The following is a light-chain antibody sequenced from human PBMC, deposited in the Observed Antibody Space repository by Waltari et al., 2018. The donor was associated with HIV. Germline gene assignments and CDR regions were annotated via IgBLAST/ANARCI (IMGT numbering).Light chain of an antibody. Sequence: QSMLTQPPSVSAAPGQKVTISCSGSSSNIGNNYVSWYQHLPGTAPKLLIYDNNKRPSVIPDPFSVSKSGTSATLGITGLPTGDEADYYCGTWDSSLSPFWVFGGGTKLTVL. CDR3: GTWDSSLSPFWV. V-gene: IGLV1-51*01. J-gene: IGLJ3*02. CDR1: SSNIGNNY. CDR2: DNN.